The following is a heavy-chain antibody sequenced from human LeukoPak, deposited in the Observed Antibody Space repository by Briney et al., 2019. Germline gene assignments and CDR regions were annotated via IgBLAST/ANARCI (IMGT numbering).Heavy chain of an antibody. CDR1: GDSISSYH. CDR2: ISHSGST. J-gene: IGHJ4*02. CDR3: ARVGRGDHTWGSYYFDH. Sequence: PSETLSLTCTVSGDSISSYHWSWIRQPPGKGLEWIGYISHSGSTNYNPSLKSRVTISVDASKNQFSLKLSSVTAADTAVYYCARVGRGDHTWGSYYFDHWGQGTLVTVSS. D-gene: IGHD3-16*01. V-gene: IGHV4-59*01.